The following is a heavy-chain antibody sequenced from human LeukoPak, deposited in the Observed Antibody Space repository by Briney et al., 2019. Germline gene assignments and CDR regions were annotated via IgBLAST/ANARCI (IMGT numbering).Heavy chain of an antibody. V-gene: IGHV4-59*01. J-gene: IGHJ5*02. D-gene: IGHD4-17*01. CDR3: ASSAVTVTNEGWFDP. CDR1: GGSISSYY. Sequence: SETLSLTCTVSGGSISSYYWSWIRQPPGKGLEWIGYIYYSGSTNYNPSLKSRVTISVDTSKNQFSLKLSSVTAADTAVYYCASSAVTVTNEGWFDPWGQGTLVTVSS. CDR2: IYYSGST.